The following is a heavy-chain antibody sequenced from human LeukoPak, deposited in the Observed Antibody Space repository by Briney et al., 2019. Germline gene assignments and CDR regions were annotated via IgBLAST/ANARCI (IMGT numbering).Heavy chain of an antibody. CDR3: ATTRSNDFWSGYPDY. D-gene: IGHD3-3*01. CDR1: DGSISSSSYY. J-gene: IGHJ4*02. CDR2: IYYSGST. Sequence: PSETLSLTCTVSDGSISSSSYYWGWIRQPPGKGLEWIGSIYYSGSTYYNPSLKSRVTISVDTSKNQFSLKLSSVTAADTAVYYCATTRSNDFWSGYPDYWGQGTLVTVSS. V-gene: IGHV4-39*01.